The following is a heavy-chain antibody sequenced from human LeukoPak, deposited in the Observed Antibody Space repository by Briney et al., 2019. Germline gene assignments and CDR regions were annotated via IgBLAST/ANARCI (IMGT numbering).Heavy chain of an antibody. Sequence: ASVKVSCKASGYTFTSYDINWVRQATGQGLEWMGWMSPNNGNTSYAQKLQGRVTMTRNTSISTAYMELSSLRSEDTAVYYCARGLDIAPRYYYYYMDVWGKGTTVTVSS. CDR3: ARGLDIAPRYYYYYMDV. CDR1: GYTFTSYD. V-gene: IGHV1-8*01. CDR2: MSPNNGNT. J-gene: IGHJ6*03. D-gene: IGHD6-6*01.